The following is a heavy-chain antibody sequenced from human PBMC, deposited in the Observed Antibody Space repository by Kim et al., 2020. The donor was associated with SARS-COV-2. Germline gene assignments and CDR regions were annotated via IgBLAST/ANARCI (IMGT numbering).Heavy chain of an antibody. CDR1: GYTFTNYY. Sequence: ASVKVSCKASGYTFTNYYMHWVRQAPGQGLEWIGIINPTGGSRSSPQRFQGRVPIPMDTSTVTFYLEMSSLTSDDTSVFYCARANSGNNGRLDFDYWGQGPLLTVSS. D-gene: IGHD1-26*01. CDR3: ARANSGNNGRLDFDY. V-gene: IGHV1-46*01. CDR2: INPTGGSR. J-gene: IGHJ4*02.